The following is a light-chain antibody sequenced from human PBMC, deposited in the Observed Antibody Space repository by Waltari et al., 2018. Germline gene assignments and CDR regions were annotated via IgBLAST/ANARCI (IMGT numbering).Light chain of an antibody. J-gene: IGLJ2*01. V-gene: IGLV3-25*03. Sequence: SYELTQPPSVSVSPGQTARITCSGDALPNQNAYRYKQKPGQAPVVVIYKDSERPSGIPERFSGSTSGTTVTLAISGVQAEDEADYYCQSTDSSGTSVVFGGGTKLTVL. CDR3: QSTDSSGTSVV. CDR2: KDS. CDR1: ALPNQN.